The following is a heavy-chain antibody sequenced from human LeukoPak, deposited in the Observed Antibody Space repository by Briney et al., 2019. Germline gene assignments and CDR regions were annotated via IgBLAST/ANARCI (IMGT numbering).Heavy chain of an antibody. CDR3: ARGSIAARPGYYYYMDV. V-gene: IGHV1-69*05. CDR2: IIPIFGTA. CDR1: GGTFSSYA. Sequence: GASVKVSCKASGGTFSSYAISWVRQAPGQGLGWMGGIIPIFGTANYAQKFQGRVTITTDESTSTAYMELSSLRSEDTAVYYCARGSIAARPGYYYYMDVWSKGTTVTVSS. D-gene: IGHD6-6*01. J-gene: IGHJ6*03.